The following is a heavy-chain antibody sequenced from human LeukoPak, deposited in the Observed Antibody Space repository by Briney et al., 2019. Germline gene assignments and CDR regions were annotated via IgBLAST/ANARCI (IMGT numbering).Heavy chain of an antibody. CDR1: GFTFSSYS. D-gene: IGHD6-13*01. CDR2: ISSSSSTI. CDR3: ARDGYSSSWYSSGISGIDY. V-gene: IGHV3-48*01. J-gene: IGHJ4*02. Sequence: PGGSLRLSCAASGFTFSSYSMNWVRQAPGKGLEWVSYISSSSSTIYYADSVKGRFTISRDNAKNSLYLQMNSLGAEDTAVYYCARDGYSSSWYSSGISGIDYWGQGTLVTVSS.